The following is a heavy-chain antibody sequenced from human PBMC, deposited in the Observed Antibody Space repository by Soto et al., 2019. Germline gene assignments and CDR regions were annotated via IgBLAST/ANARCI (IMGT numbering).Heavy chain of an antibody. D-gene: IGHD1-1*01. CDR3: ARGQLQSDFDY. J-gene: IGHJ4*02. Sequence: ASVKVSCKASGYTFTSYGFNWVRQAPGQGLEWMGWISAYNGNTHYAQNLQGRVSMTTDTSTSTGYMELRSPRSDDTAVYYCARGQLQSDFDYWGQGTLVTVSS. CDR1: GYTFTSYG. V-gene: IGHV1-18*04. CDR2: ISAYNGNT.